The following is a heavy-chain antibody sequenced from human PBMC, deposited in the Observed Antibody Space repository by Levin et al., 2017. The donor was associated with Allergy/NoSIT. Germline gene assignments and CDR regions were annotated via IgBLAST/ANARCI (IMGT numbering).Heavy chain of an antibody. Sequence: SVKVSCKASGFTFTSSAMQWVRQARGQRLEWIGWIVVGSGNTNYAQKFQERVTITRDMSTSTAYMELSSLRSEDTAVYYCAAAIYDYYDSSGYYYFDYWGQGTLVTVSS. J-gene: IGHJ4*02. CDR2: IVVGSGNT. CDR3: AAAIYDYYDSSGYYYFDY. D-gene: IGHD3-22*01. CDR1: GFTFTSSA. V-gene: IGHV1-58*02.